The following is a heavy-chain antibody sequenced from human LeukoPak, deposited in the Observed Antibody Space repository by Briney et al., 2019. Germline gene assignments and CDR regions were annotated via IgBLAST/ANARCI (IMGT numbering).Heavy chain of an antibody. CDR1: EFSFETYW. CDR3: ARGETMDV. J-gene: IGHJ6*03. D-gene: IGHD5-24*01. V-gene: IGHV3-7*01. Sequence: GALRLSCLALEFSFETYWMSWVRQAPGKGPEWVANINEDGSEKHYVGSVRGRFTIYRDNADNSLHLQMNSLRPEDMAVYYCARGETMDVWGKGTTVTVSS. CDR2: INEDGSEK.